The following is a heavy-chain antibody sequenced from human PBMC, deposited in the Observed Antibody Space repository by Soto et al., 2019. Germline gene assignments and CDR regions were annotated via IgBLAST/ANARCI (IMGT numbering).Heavy chain of an antibody. V-gene: IGHV1-46*01. CDR3: AREDYYASYGMDV. J-gene: IGHJ6*02. CDR2: INPSGGST. CDR1: GGTFSSYA. Sequence: ASVKVSCKASGGTFSSYAISWVRQAPGQGLEWMGIINPSGGSTSYAQKFQGRVTMTRDTSTSTVYMELSSLRSEDTAVYYCAREDYYASYGMDVWGQGTTVTVSS.